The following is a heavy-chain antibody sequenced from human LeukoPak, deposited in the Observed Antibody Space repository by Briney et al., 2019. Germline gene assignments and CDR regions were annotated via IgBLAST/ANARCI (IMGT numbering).Heavy chain of an antibody. CDR2: INHSGST. CDR3: ARALYSSRTLDY. J-gene: IGHJ4*02. CDR1: GGSFIGYY. Sequence: PSETLSLTCAVYGGSFIGYYWSWIRQPPGKGLEWIGEINHSGSTNYNPSLKSRVTISVDKSKNQFSLKLSSVTAADTAVYYCARALYSSRTLDYWGQGTLVTVSS. V-gene: IGHV4-34*01. D-gene: IGHD6-13*01.